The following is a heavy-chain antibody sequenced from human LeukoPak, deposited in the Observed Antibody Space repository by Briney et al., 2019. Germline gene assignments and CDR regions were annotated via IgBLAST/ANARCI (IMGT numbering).Heavy chain of an antibody. CDR1: GFSFSSYW. CDR3: ARDRQGDYMDV. CDR2: IKQDGTEK. Sequence: GGSLRLSCVASGFSFSSYWMAWVRQAPGKGLEWVANIKQDGTEKNYVDSVKGRFIISRDNTKKSLYLQMNGLRAEDTAVYYCARDRQGDYMDVWGKGTTVAVSS. J-gene: IGHJ6*03. V-gene: IGHV3-7*01. D-gene: IGHD6-6*01.